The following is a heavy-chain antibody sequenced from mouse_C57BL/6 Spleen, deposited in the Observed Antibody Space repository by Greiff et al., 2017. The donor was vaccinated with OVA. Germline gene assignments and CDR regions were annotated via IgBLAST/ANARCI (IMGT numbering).Heavy chain of an antibody. CDR2: IDPETGGT. Sequence: VQLQESGAELVRPGASVTLSCKASGYTFTDYEMHWVKQTPVHGLEWIGAIDPETGGTAYNQKFKGKAILTADKSSSTAYMELRSLTSEDSAVYYCTRDYDYDDWFAYWGQGTLVTISA. V-gene: IGHV1-15*01. D-gene: IGHD2-4*01. J-gene: IGHJ3*01. CDR1: GYTFTDYE. CDR3: TRDYDYDDWFAY.